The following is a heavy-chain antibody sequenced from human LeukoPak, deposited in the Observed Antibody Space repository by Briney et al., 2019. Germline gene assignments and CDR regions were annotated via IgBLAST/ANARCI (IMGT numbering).Heavy chain of an antibody. CDR3: SYYYASGSYNT. CDR2: INHSGST. CDR1: GGSFSGYY. D-gene: IGHD3-10*01. V-gene: IGHV4-34*01. J-gene: IGHJ5*02. Sequence: SETLSLTCAVYGGSFSGYYWSWIRQPPGKGLEWIGEINHSGSTNYNPSLKSRVTISVDTSKMQLSLWLSSVSAADTAVYYCSYYYASGSYNTWGQGTLVTVSS.